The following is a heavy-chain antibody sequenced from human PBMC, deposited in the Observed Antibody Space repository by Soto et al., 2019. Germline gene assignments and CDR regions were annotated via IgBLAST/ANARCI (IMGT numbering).Heavy chain of an antibody. J-gene: IGHJ6*02. Sequence: ASVKVSCKASGYTFTSYEINWVRQATGQGLEWMGWMNPNSSNTGYEQKYQGGDTMTRNTSISTDYKEQRSMSTEDTAVYYCACRYYYYGMDVWGQGTTVTVSS. V-gene: IGHV1-8*01. CDR1: GYTFTSYE. CDR2: MNPNSSNT. CDR3: ACRYYYYGMDV.